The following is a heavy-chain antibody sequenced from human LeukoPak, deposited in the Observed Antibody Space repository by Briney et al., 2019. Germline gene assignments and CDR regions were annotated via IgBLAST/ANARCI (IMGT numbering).Heavy chain of an antibody. CDR2: ITGSGDNT. CDR1: GFTFSSSS. J-gene: IGHJ4*02. CDR3: ARYLVRGLPFFDY. V-gene: IGHV3-23*01. D-gene: IGHD3-10*01. Sequence: GGSLRLSCAASGFTFSSSSMSWVRQAPGQGLEWVSTITGSGDNTYYAASVKGRFTISRDNSKNTLYLQMNSLRADNTAVYYCARYLVRGLPFFDYWGQGTLVTVSS.